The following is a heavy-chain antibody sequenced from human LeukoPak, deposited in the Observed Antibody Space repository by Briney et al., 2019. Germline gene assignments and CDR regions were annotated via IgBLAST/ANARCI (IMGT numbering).Heavy chain of an antibody. V-gene: IGHV3-33*01. CDR2: IWYDGSNK. CDR3: ARASIGSPATFDY. J-gene: IGHJ4*02. Sequence: TGGSLRLSCAASGFTFSRYGMHWVRQAPGKGLEWVAVIWYDGSNKYYADSVKGRFTISRDNSKNTLYLQMNSLRAEDTAVYYCARASIGSPATFDYWGQGTLVTVSS. D-gene: IGHD1-26*01. CDR1: GFTFSRYG.